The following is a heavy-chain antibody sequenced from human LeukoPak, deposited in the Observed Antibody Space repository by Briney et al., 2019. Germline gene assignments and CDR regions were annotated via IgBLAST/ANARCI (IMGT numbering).Heavy chain of an antibody. CDR3: ARGGCGGDCYLDWFDP. Sequence: SETMSLTCTVSARSISPYYWSWIRHPPGKGLEWIWYIYYSGSAKSNSSLKCRVTISVDTYKTQFSLKLNSVTAADTAVYYCARGGCGGDCYLDWFDPWGPGTLVTVSS. J-gene: IGHJ5*02. CDR1: ARSISPYY. CDR2: IYYSGSA. D-gene: IGHD2-21*02. V-gene: IGHV4-59*01.